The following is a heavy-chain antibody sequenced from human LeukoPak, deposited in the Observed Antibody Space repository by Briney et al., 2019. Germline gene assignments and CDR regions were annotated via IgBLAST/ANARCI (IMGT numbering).Heavy chain of an antibody. Sequence: SETLSLTCTVSGDSISSSNSYWGWIRQPPGKGLEWIGSIYYSGNTYYNPSLKSRVTISVDTSKNQFSLKLSSVTAADTAVYYCARGGYSSSWYGWFDPWGQGTLVTVSS. CDR2: IYYSGNT. CDR1: GDSISSSNSY. D-gene: IGHD6-13*01. J-gene: IGHJ5*02. V-gene: IGHV4-39*07. CDR3: ARGGYSSSWYGWFDP.